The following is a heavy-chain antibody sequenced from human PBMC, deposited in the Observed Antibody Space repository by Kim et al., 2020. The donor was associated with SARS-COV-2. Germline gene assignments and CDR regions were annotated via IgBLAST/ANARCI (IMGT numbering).Heavy chain of an antibody. D-gene: IGHD3-22*01. J-gene: IGHJ6*02. V-gene: IGHV1-18*01. Sequence: ASVKVSCKASGYTFTSYGISWVRQAPGQGLEWMGWISAYNGNTNYAQKLQGRVTMTTDTSTSTAYMELRSLRSDDTAVYYCARYYYDSSGYYYMSIMDVWGQGPTVTVS. CDR3: ARYYYDSSGYYYMSIMDV. CDR1: GYTFTSYG. CDR2: ISAYNGNT.